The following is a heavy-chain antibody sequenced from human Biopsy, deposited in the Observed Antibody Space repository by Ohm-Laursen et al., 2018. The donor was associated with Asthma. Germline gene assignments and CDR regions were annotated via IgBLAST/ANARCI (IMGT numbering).Heavy chain of an antibody. J-gene: IGHJ6*02. Sequence: TLSLTCIVSRGYVRTYDYRWAWIRQPPGKGLEWLGSAFHSGTTAYTPSVACRLSISVDTTRNQFSLTLSSVSAADTAVYFCARVAVYGDIFFAIDVWGQGTTVSVS. V-gene: IGHV4-30-4*01. CDR3: ARVAVYGDIFFAIDV. CDR1: RGYVRTYDYR. D-gene: IGHD5-24*01. CDR2: AFHSGTT.